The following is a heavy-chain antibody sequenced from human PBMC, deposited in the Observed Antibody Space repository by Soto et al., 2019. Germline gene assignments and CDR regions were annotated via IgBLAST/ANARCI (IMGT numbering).Heavy chain of an antibody. CDR1: GYTFTSYA. V-gene: IGHV1-3*01. Sequence: GASVKVSCKASGYTFTSYAMHWVRQAPGQRLEWMGWINAGNGNTKYSQKFQGRVTITRDTSASTAYMELSSLRSEDTAVYYCARGLGLSIRGWYSAYWGKGTLVTVSS. J-gene: IGHJ4*02. CDR2: INAGNGNT. D-gene: IGHD6-19*01. CDR3: ARGLGLSIRGWYSAY.